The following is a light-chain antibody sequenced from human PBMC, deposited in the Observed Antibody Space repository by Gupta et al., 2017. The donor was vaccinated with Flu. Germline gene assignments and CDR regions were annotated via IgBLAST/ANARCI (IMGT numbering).Light chain of an antibody. CDR1: QSISSW. Sequence: DIQMTQSPSTLSASVGDRVTITCRASQSISSWLAWYQQKPGKAPKLLIYKASSLESGVPSRFSGSGSGTEVTLTISSLQPDDFATYYCQQYKSDGRTFGQGTKVEIK. V-gene: IGKV1-5*03. CDR2: KAS. CDR3: QQYKSDGRT. J-gene: IGKJ1*01.